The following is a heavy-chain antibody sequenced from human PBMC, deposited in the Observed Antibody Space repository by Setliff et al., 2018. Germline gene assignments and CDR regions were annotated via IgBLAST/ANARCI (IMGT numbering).Heavy chain of an antibody. CDR3: ARGVTSGGYWGQSYHYLDV. J-gene: IGHJ6*03. CDR2: MYASGTA. V-gene: IGHV4-61*09. Sequence: SETLSLTCTVSDDSISSRHYYWGWIRQPAVKGLEWIGHMYASGTAKYNPSLKTRVTISLDTSKNQFSLKLNSVTAADTAVYYCARGVTSGGYWGQSYHYLDVWGKGTTVTVSS. CDR1: DDSISSRHYY. D-gene: IGHD3-22*01.